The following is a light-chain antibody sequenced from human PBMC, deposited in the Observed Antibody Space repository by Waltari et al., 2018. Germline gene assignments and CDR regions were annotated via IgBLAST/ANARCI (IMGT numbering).Light chain of an antibody. J-gene: IGKJ1*01. V-gene: IGKV3-11*01. CDR1: QSVSSF. Sequence: DIVLTQSPATVSLPPGERATLSCRTSQSVSSFVAWYHQKPGQPPRLLIADASNRASGISDRITASGSGLDFTLTISSLEPEDVGVYYCQQRDNWPWTFGQGTKVEIK. CDR3: QQRDNWPWT. CDR2: DAS.